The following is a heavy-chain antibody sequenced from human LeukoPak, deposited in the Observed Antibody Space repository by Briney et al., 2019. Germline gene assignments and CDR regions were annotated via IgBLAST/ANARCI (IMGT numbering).Heavy chain of an antibody. CDR2: IYHSGGT. J-gene: IGHJ4*02. CDR3: ARGGGYFSYFDY. V-gene: IGHV4-30-2*01. D-gene: IGHD2-15*01. Sequence: SETLSLTCAVSGGSISSGGYSWSWVRQPPGKGLEWIGYIYHSGGTYYNPSLKSRVTISVDGSQNQFSLQLTSVTAADTAVYYCARGGGYFSYFDYWGQGTLVTVSS. CDR1: GGSISSGGYS.